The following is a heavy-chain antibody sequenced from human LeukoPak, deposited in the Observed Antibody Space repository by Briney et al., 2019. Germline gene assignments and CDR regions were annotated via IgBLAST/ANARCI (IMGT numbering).Heavy chain of an antibody. J-gene: IGHJ3*02. Sequence: GGSLRLSCAASGFTFSSYVMHWVRQAPGKGLEWVALISYDGSNEYYADSVKGRFTISRDNSKNTLYLQMNSLRAEDTAVYYCAKVSRTYYYDSSGPPSDAFDIWGQGTMVTVSS. CDR1: GFTFSSYV. CDR2: ISYDGSNE. V-gene: IGHV3-30*04. CDR3: AKVSRTYYYDSSGPPSDAFDI. D-gene: IGHD3-22*01.